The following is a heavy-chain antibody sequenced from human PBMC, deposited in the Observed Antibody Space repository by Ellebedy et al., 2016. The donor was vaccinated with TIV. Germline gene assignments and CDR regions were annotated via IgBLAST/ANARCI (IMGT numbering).Heavy chain of an antibody. D-gene: IGHD6-13*01. V-gene: IGHV1-2*04. CDR1: GYTFTGYY. CDR2: INPNSGGT. Sequence: ASVKVSXXASGYTFTGYYMHWVRQAPGQGLEWMGWINPNSGGTNYAQKFQGWVTMTRDTSINTAYLQWSSLKASDTAMYYCARHVASRRWSFFDYWGQGTLVTVSS. J-gene: IGHJ4*02. CDR3: ARHVASRRWSFFDY.